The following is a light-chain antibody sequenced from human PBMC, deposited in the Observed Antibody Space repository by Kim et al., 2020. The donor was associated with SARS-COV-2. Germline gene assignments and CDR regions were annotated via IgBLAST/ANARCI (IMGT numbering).Light chain of an antibody. CDR2: QDS. J-gene: IGLJ2*01. Sequence: SYELTQPPSVSVSPGQTASITCSGDKLGDKYACWYQQKPGQSPVLVIYQDSKRPSGIPERFSGSNSGNTATLTISGTQAMDEADYYCRAWDSSTVFGGGT. CDR1: KLGDKY. V-gene: IGLV3-1*01. CDR3: RAWDSSTV.